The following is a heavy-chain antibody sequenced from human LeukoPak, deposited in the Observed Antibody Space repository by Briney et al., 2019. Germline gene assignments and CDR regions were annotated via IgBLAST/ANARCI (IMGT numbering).Heavy chain of an antibody. Sequence: GASVKVSCKASGYTFTSYGISWVRQAPGQGLEWMGWISAYNGNTNYAQKLQGRVTMTTDTSTSTAYMELRSLRSDDTAVYYCARGGAARNLRGGGLDPWGQGTLVTVSS. CDR1: GYTFTSYG. CDR3: ARGGAARNLRGGGLDP. CDR2: ISAYNGNT. D-gene: IGHD6-6*01. J-gene: IGHJ5*02. V-gene: IGHV1-18*01.